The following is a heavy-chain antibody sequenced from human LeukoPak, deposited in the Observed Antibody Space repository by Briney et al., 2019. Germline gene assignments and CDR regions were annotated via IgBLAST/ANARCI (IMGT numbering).Heavy chain of an antibody. V-gene: IGHV3-15*01. CDR2: IKSKTSGGAT. Sequence: RGSLRLSCVLSGFTLKDAWLTCDSQAPGNGLECVGLIKSKTSGGATDYAAVVQGRFTISRDESQKTLYLQMNSLETQVTVVYYCVTIIDGSTGSFDVWGQGTMVTVSS. D-gene: IGHD3-16*02. CDR3: VTIIDGSTGSFDV. CDR1: GFTLKDAW. J-gene: IGHJ3*01.